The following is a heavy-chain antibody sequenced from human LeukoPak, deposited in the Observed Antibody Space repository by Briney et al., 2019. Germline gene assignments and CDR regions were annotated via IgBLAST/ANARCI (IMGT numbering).Heavy chain of an antibody. J-gene: IGHJ5*02. CDR1: GGSFSGYY. CDR3: ARMGLSSSWYLGWWFDP. Sequence: PSETLSLTRAVYGGSFSGYYWSWIRQPPGKGLEWIGEINHSGSTNYNPSLKSRVTISVDTSKNQFSLKLSSVAAADTAVYYCARMGLSSSWYLGWWFDPWGQGTLVTVSS. D-gene: IGHD6-13*01. CDR2: INHSGST. V-gene: IGHV4-34*01.